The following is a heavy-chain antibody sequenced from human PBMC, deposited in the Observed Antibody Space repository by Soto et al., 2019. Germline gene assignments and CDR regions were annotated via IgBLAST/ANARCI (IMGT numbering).Heavy chain of an antibody. V-gene: IGHV1-18*04. CDR2: ISAYNGNT. J-gene: IGHJ6*02. Sequence: GASVKVSCKASGYTFTSYGISWVRQAPGQGLEWMGWISAYNGNTNYAQKLQGGVTMTTDTSTSTAYMELRSLRSDDTAVYYCARVLYHDFWSGYSNYYYYGMDVWGQGTTVTVSS. CDR1: GYTFTSYG. CDR3: ARVLYHDFWSGYSNYYYYGMDV. D-gene: IGHD3-3*01.